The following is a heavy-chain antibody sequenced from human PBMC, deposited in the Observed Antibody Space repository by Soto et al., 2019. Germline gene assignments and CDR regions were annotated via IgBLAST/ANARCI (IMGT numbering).Heavy chain of an antibody. Sequence: EVQLSESGGGLVQPGGSLRLSCAASGLTFSRADLSWVRQAPGKGLEWVSAISGGGGDIHYADSVKGRFTVSRDNPKNTLFLQMRSLRVEDTAIYYCATHSWDHWGQGTLVTVSS. V-gene: IGHV3-23*01. CDR1: GLTFSRAD. J-gene: IGHJ4*02. CDR2: ISGGGGDI. CDR3: ATHSWDH.